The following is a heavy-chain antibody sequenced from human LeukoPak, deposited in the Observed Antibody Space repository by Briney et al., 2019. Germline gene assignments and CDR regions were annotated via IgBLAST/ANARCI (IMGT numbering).Heavy chain of an antibody. CDR1: GFTFSSYG. CDR2: IYSDNT. Sequence: TGGSLRLSCAASGFTFSSYGMSWVRQAPGKGLEWVSFIYSDNTHYSDSVKGRFTISRDNSKNTLYLQMNSLRAEDTAVYYCARGGVAELMSALDYWGQGILVTVSS. V-gene: IGHV3-53*01. D-gene: IGHD1-26*01. J-gene: IGHJ4*02. CDR3: ARGGVAELMSALDY.